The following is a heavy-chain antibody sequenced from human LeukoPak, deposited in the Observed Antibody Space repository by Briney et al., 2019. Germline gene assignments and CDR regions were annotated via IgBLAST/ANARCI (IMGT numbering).Heavy chain of an antibody. J-gene: IGHJ4*02. CDR3: AQTDSGGYWGPHDY. Sequence: ASVKVSCKASGYTFTSYGISWVRQAPGQGLEWMGWISPYNGNTNYAQRVKGRVTMTTDTSTSTAYMELRSLRSDDTAVYYCAQTDSGGYWGPHDYWGQGTLVTVSS. CDR2: ISPYNGNT. V-gene: IGHV1-18*01. D-gene: IGHD3-22*01. CDR1: GYTFTSYG.